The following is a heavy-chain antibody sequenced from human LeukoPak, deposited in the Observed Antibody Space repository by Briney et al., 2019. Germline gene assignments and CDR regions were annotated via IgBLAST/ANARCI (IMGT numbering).Heavy chain of an antibody. J-gene: IGHJ4*02. Sequence: GGSLRLSCAASGFTFSSYTIHWVRQPPGKGLEWVAVISFDGSNKYYADSVKGRFTISRDNSKNTLYLQMNSLRAEDTAVYYCARRYDGFDYWGQGTLVTVSS. CDR2: ISFDGSNK. V-gene: IGHV3-30-3*01. CDR3: ARRYDGFDY. D-gene: IGHD3-3*01. CDR1: GFTFSSYT.